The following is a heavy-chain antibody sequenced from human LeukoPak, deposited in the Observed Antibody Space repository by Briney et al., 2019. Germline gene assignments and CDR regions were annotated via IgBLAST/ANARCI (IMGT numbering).Heavy chain of an antibody. CDR2: INHSGST. V-gene: IGHV4-34*01. CDR1: GGSFSGYY. D-gene: IGHD3-16*02. Sequence: PSETLSLTCAVYGGSFSGYYWSWIRQPPGKGLEWIGEINHSGSTNYNPSLKSRVTISVDTSKNQFSLKLSSVTAADTAVYYCAREGFYVWGSYRPRDNAFDIWGQGTMVTASS. J-gene: IGHJ3*02. CDR3: AREGFYVWGSYRPRDNAFDI.